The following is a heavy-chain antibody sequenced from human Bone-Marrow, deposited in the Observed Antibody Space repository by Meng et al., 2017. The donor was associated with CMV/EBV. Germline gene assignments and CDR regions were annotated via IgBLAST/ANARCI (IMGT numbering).Heavy chain of an antibody. CDR3: ARDQVFWHLTPDALDY. CDR1: GFAFSAYS. V-gene: IGHV3-30-3*01. D-gene: IGHD3-3*01. Sequence: GESLKISCEASGFAFSAYSMHWVRQAPGKGLEWVALIIFDGTNTYYAESVEGRFTVSRDNSKNALFLHMSSLRPEDTAIYYCARDQVFWHLTPDALDYWGPGTLVTVSS. J-gene: IGHJ4*02. CDR2: IIFDGTNT.